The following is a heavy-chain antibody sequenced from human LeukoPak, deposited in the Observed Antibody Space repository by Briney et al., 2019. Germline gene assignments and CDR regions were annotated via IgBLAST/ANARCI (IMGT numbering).Heavy chain of an antibody. V-gene: IGHV3-23*01. CDR2: VSGSGRPT. Sequence: GGSLRLSCAASGFTFSNYGMSWVRQGPGKGLEWVSAVSGSGRPTYYADSVKGRFTMSRDNSKNTVYLQIDSLRAEDTAVFYCARGHLKNDYWGQGTLVTVSS. J-gene: IGHJ4*02. CDR1: GFTFSNYG. CDR3: ARGHLKNDY.